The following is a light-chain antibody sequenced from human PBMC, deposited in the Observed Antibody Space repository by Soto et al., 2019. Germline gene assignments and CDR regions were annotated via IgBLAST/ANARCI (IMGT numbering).Light chain of an antibody. CDR2: DNN. J-gene: IGLJ2*01. V-gene: IGLV1-51*01. Sequence: QAVVTQPPSVSAAPGQKVTISCSGSSSNIGNNYVSWYQQLPGTAPKLLIYDNNKRPSGIPDRFSGSKSGTSATLDITGLQTGDEADYYCGTCDSSLSAVVFGGGTKLTVL. CDR1: SSNIGNNY. CDR3: GTCDSSLSAVV.